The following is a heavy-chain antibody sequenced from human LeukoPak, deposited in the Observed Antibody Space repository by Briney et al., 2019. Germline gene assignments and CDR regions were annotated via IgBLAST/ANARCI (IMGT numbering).Heavy chain of an antibody. Sequence: GGSLRLSCAASGFTFSSYGMNWVRQAPGKGLEWVSYISSATSTIHYADSVKGRFTISRDNSRNTLYLQMNSLRAEDTAVYYFAKDLGANYYDSSGSFDYWGQGTLVTVSS. CDR1: GFTFSSYG. V-gene: IGHV3-48*01. D-gene: IGHD3-22*01. J-gene: IGHJ4*02. CDR3: AKDLGANYYDSSGSFDY. CDR2: ISSATSTI.